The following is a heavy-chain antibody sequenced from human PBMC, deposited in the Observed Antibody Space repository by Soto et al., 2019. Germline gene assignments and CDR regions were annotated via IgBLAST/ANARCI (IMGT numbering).Heavy chain of an antibody. J-gene: IGHJ6*02. Sequence: QVHLVQSGAEVKKPGSSVKVSCKASGGTFSDYAISWVRQAPGQGLEWMGGIIPIFGTLKYAQKFQGRVTITADESTSTAYMELSSLRSEDTAVYYCARDIPGGYCGGGSCYYYYGMDVWGQGTTVTVSS. CDR3: ARDIPGGYCGGGSCYYYYGMDV. D-gene: IGHD2-15*01. V-gene: IGHV1-69*01. CDR1: GGTFSDYA. CDR2: IIPIFGTL.